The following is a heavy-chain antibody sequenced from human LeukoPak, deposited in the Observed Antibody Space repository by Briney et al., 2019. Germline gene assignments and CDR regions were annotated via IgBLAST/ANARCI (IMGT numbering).Heavy chain of an antibody. CDR3: ARQRRGYYYYMDV. CDR1: GGSFSGYY. Sequence: PSETLSLTCAVYGGSFSGYYWSWIRQPPGKGLEWIGEINHSGSTNYNPSLKSRVTISVDTSKNQFSLKLSSVTAADTAVYYCARQRRGYYYYMDVWSKGTTVTISS. J-gene: IGHJ6*03. CDR2: INHSGST. V-gene: IGHV4-34*01. D-gene: IGHD5-12*01.